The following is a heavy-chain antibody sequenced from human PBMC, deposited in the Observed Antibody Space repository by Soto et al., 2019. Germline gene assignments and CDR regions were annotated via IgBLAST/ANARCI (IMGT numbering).Heavy chain of an antibody. V-gene: IGHV3-48*02. CDR2: ISGGSLSI. J-gene: IGHJ6*02. Sequence: EVQLEESGGGLVQPGGSLRLSCAASGFTFSRYTMNWVRQTPGKGLEWVSYISGGSLSIYYADSVKGRFTVSRDNAKKSLFLQMNSLRDEDTAVYYCASGGSSADNGMDVWGQGTTVTVSS. D-gene: IGHD3-16*01. CDR1: GFTFSRYT. CDR3: ASGGSSADNGMDV.